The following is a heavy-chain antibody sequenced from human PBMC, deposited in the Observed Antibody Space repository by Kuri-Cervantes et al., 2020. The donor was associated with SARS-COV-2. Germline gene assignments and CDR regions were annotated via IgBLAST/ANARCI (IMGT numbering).Heavy chain of an antibody. V-gene: IGHV3-23*01. D-gene: IGHD4-17*01. CDR1: GFTFSSYA. J-gene: IGHJ4*02. CDR3: AKLGSRRHYED. CDR2: ISGSGGST. Sequence: CCAASGFTFSSYAMSWVRQAPGKGLEWVSAISGSGGSTYYADSVKGRFTISRENSKNTLYLQMNSLRAEDTAVYYCAKLGSRRHYEDWGQGTLVTVSS.